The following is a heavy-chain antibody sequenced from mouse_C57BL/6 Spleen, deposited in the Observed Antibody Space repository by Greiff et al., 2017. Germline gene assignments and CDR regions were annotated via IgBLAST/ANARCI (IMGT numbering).Heavy chain of an antibody. J-gene: IGHJ4*01. CDR2: INPYNGDT. V-gene: IGHV1-20*01. CDR1: GYSFTGYF. CDR3: ARKGILDAMDY. Sequence: VQLKQSGPELVKPGDSVKISCKASGYSFTGYFMNWVMQSHGKSLEWIGRINPYNGDTFYNQKFKGKATLTVDKSSSTAHMGLRSLPSEDSAVYYCARKGILDAMDYWGQGTSVTVSS.